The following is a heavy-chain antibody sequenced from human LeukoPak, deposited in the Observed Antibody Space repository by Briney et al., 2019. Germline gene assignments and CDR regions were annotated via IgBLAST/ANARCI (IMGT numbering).Heavy chain of an antibody. CDR3: ATGGSRDGYNRGVDY. D-gene: IGHD5-24*01. Sequence: GASVEVSCKVSGYTLTELSMHWVRQAPGKGLEWMGGFDPEDGETIYAQKFQGRVTMTEDTSTDTAYMELSSLRSEDTAVYYCATGGSRDGYNRGVDYWGQGTLVTVSS. CDR2: FDPEDGET. V-gene: IGHV1-24*01. J-gene: IGHJ4*02. CDR1: GYTLTELS.